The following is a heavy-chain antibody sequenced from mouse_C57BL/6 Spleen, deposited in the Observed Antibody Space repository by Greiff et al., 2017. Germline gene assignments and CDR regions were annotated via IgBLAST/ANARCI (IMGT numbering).Heavy chain of an antibody. Sequence: EVQLQQSGAELVRPGSSVKMSCKTSGYTFTSYGINWVKQRPGQGLEWIGYIYIGNGYTEYTEKFKGKATLTSDTSSSTAYMQLSSLTSEDSAIYFCARGSYYGSRNYFGYWGQGTTLAVSS. V-gene: IGHV1-58*01. CDR2: IYIGNGYT. CDR1: GYTFTSYG. J-gene: IGHJ2*01. D-gene: IGHD1-1*01. CDR3: ARGSYYGSRNYFGY.